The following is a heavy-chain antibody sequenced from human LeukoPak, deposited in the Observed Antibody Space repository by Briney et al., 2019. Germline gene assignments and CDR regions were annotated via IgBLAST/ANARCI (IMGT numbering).Heavy chain of an antibody. J-gene: IGHJ4*02. V-gene: IGHV3-66*01. CDR2: IYSGGST. Sequence: GGSLRLSCAASGFTVSSNYMSWVRQAPGKGLEWVSVIYSGGSTYYADSVKGRFTISRDNSKNTLYLQMNSLRAEDTAVYYCARLQYYYDSSGYYSRDYWGQGTLVTVSS. CDR3: ARLQYYYDSSGYYSRDY. D-gene: IGHD3-22*01. CDR1: GFTVSSNY.